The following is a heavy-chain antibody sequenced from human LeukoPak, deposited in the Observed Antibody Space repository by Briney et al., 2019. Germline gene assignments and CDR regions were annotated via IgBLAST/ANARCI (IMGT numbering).Heavy chain of an antibody. CDR1: GFTFTNYA. Sequence: GGSLRLSCAASGFTFTNYAMSWVRQAPGMGLEWVSTVTGSGGNTYYADSVKGRFTISRDNAKNSLYLQMNSLRAEDTAVYYCAREGITIFGVVTGDAFDIWGQGTMVTVSS. CDR2: VTGSGGNT. D-gene: IGHD3-3*01. V-gene: IGHV3-23*01. J-gene: IGHJ3*02. CDR3: AREGITIFGVVTGDAFDI.